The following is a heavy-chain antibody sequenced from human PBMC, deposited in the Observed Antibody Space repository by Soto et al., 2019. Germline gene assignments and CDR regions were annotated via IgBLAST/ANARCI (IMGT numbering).Heavy chain of an antibody. CDR1: GGSISSSSYY. Sequence: SETLSLTCTVSGGSISSSSYYWGWIRQPPGKGLEWIGSIYYSGSTYYNPSLKSRVTISVDTSKNQFSLKLSSVTAADTAVYYCARGYYDSSGYYGYWGQGTLVTVSS. CDR2: IYYSGST. CDR3: ARGYYDSSGYYGY. D-gene: IGHD3-22*01. V-gene: IGHV4-39*01. J-gene: IGHJ4*02.